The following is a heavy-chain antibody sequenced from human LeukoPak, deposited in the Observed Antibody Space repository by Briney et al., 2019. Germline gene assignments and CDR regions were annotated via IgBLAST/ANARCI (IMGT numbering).Heavy chain of an antibody. J-gene: IGHJ2*01. CDR3: ARGYWYFDL. CDR2: IYPGDSDT. Sequence: GASLQISCQGSGSNFSNYWIGWVRQLPGKGLEWMGIIYPGDSDTRYSPSFQGQVTISADKSISTAYLQWNSLKASDTAMYYCARGYWYFDLWGRGTLVTVSP. CDR1: GSNFSNYW. V-gene: IGHV5-51*01.